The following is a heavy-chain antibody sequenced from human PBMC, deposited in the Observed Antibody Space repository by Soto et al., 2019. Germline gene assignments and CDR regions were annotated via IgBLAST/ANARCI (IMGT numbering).Heavy chain of an antibody. CDR3: ARSPPGTAMVIVAY. Sequence: PSETLSLTCAVSGGSISSGGYSWSWIRQPPGKGLEWIGYIYYSGSTYYNPSLKSRVTISVDTSKNQFSLKLSSVTAADTAVYYCARSPPGTAMVIVAYWGQGTLVTVSS. D-gene: IGHD5-18*01. J-gene: IGHJ4*02. V-gene: IGHV4-30-2*03. CDR2: IYYSGST. CDR1: GGSISSGGYS.